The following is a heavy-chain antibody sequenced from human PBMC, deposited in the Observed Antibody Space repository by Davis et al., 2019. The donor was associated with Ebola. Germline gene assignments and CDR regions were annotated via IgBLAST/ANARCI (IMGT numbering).Heavy chain of an antibody. Sequence: GESLKISCAASGFTFSSFAMTWVRQAPGKGLEWVSYISSSSSYTNYADSVKGRFTISRDNAKNSLYLQMNSLRAEDTAVYYCARDRQWFGELLSYYYYGMDVWGQGTTVTVSS. CDR1: GFTFSSFA. V-gene: IGHV3-21*05. D-gene: IGHD3-10*01. J-gene: IGHJ6*02. CDR2: ISSSSSYT. CDR3: ARDRQWFGELLSYYYYGMDV.